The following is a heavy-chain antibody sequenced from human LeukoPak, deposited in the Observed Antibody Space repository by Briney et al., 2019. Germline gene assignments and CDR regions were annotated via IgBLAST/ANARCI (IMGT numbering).Heavy chain of an antibody. D-gene: IGHD3-10*01. CDR2: IYYSGST. J-gene: IGHJ5*02. CDR3: ARDLVVRGVHSGSWFDP. Sequence: SQTLSLTCTVSGGSISSGDYYWSWIRQPPGKGLEWIGYIYYSGSTYYNPSLKSRVTISVGTSKNQFSLKLSSVTAADTAVYYCARDLVVRGVHSGSWFDPWGQGTLVTVSS. CDR1: GGSISSGDYY. V-gene: IGHV4-30-4*01.